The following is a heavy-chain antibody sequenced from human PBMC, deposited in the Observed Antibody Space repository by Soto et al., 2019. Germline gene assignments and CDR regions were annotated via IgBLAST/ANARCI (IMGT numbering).Heavy chain of an antibody. Sequence: PSQTLSLTCAILGDSVSSNTASWNWIRQSPSRGLEWLGRTYFRSKWYNDYAVSVKSRIIINPDTSNNQFSLQLNSVTPEDTAVYFCAKGDNLGPKTGYAFDPWGQGIMVTVSS. CDR2: TYFRSKWYN. V-gene: IGHV6-1*01. J-gene: IGHJ5*02. CDR3: AKGDNLGPKTGYAFDP. D-gene: IGHD5-12*01. CDR1: GDSVSSNTAS.